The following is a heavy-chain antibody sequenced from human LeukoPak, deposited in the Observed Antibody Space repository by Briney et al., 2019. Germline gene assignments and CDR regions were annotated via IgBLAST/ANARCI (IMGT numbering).Heavy chain of an antibody. CDR2: KYYSGSA. V-gene: IGHV4-31*03. J-gene: IGHJ3*02. D-gene: IGHD2-2*01. CDR1: GISISDGRYY. Sequence: SQTLSLTCNVSGISISDGRYYWAWLRQRPGRGLEWIGYKYYSGSAKYNPSLKSRLTISIDTPENQFSLHLSSVTAADTAMYYCATPYCSSLSCLDVFNIWGQGRMVTVSS. CDR3: ATPYCSSLSCLDVFNI.